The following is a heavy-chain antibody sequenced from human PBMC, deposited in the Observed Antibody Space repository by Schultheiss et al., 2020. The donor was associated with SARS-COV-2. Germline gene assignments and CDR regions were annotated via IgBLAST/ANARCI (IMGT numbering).Heavy chain of an antibody. Sequence: SETLSLTCAVSGYSISSGYYWGWIRQPPGKGLEWIGEINHSGSTNYNPSLKSRVTISVDTSKNQFSLKLSSVTAADTAVYYCARGGRGVRVGTTGDYWGQGTLVTVSS. D-gene: IGHD1-26*01. V-gene: IGHV4-38-2*01. CDR1: GYSISSGYY. J-gene: IGHJ4*02. CDR3: ARGGRGVRVGTTGDY. CDR2: INHSGST.